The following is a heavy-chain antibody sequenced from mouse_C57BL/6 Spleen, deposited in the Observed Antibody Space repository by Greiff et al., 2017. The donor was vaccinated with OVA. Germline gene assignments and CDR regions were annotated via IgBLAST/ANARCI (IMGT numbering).Heavy chain of an antibody. J-gene: IGHJ4*01. CDR1: GYTFTSYW. D-gene: IGHD2-1*01. Sequence: DVQLQESGTVLARPGASVKMSCKTSGYTFTSYWMHWVKQRPGQGLEWIGAIYPGNSDTSYNQKFKGKAKLTAVTSASTAYMELSSLTNEDSAVYYCTKYGNFYYYAMDYWGQGTSVTVSS. CDR2: IYPGNSDT. CDR3: TKYGNFYYYAMDY. V-gene: IGHV1-5*01.